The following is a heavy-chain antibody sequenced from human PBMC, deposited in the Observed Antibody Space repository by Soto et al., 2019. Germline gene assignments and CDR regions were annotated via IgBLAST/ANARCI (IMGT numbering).Heavy chain of an antibody. CDR2: ITSSGRTI. V-gene: IGHV3-11*01. Sequence: PGRSLRLSCAPSGFTFSDYYMSWSRQAPGKGLEWVSYITSSGRTIFYADSVKGRFTISRDSAKNSLYLQMNSLRAEDTAVYYCARGGGYGGQYYYGMDVWGQGTTGTVSS. J-gene: IGHJ6*02. CDR1: GFTFSDYY. CDR3: ARGGGYGGQYYYGMDV. D-gene: IGHD3-16*01.